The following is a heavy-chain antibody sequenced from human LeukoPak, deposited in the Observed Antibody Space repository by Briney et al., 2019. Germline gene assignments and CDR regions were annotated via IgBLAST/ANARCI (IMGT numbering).Heavy chain of an antibody. J-gene: IGHJ6*03. CDR2: IYYSGST. CDR3: ARRGGRHYGDYYYYMDV. D-gene: IGHD4-17*01. V-gene: IGHV4-39*01. CDR1: GGSISSTNYY. Sequence: SETLSLTCTVSGGSISSTNYYWGWIRQPPGKGLEWIGSIYYSGSTSYNPSLESRVTISVDTSKNQFSLKLNSVTAADTAVYYCARRGGRHYGDYYYYMDVWGKGTTVTVSS.